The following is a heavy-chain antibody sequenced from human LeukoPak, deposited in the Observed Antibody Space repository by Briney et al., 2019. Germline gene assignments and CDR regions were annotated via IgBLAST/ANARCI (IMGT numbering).Heavy chain of an antibody. Sequence: SSVTVPCKASGYTFTGYYMHWVRQAPAQGLEWMGWINPNSGGTNYAQKFQGRVTMTRDTSITTAYMELSRLSSDDTAVYYCARHPGKVTNDWYFDLWGRGTLVTVSS. CDR1: GYTFTGYY. CDR2: INPNSGGT. CDR3: ARHPGKVTNDWYFDL. J-gene: IGHJ2*01. D-gene: IGHD4-23*01. V-gene: IGHV1-2*02.